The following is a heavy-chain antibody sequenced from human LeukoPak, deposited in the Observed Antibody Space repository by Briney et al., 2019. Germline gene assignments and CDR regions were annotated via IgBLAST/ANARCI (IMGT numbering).Heavy chain of an antibody. J-gene: IGHJ3*02. V-gene: IGHV3-30-3*01. CDR1: GCTFSIYA. Sequence: PGGSLTLSCAPSGCTFSIYAMHCVRQAPGRGLEWVAVISYDGSNKYYTDSVKGRFTISRDNSKNTLYLQMNSLRAEDTAVYYCATPYYYDSSWYDAFDIWGQGTMVTVSS. D-gene: IGHD3-22*01. CDR2: ISYDGSNK. CDR3: ATPYYYDSSWYDAFDI.